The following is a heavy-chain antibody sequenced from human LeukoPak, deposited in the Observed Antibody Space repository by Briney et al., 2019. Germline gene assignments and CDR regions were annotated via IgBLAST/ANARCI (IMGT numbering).Heavy chain of an antibody. CDR3: AKGAAIDH. CDR1: GFDFNNYA. Sequence: PGGSLRLSCAASGFDFNNYAMSWVRQGPGKRLKWVSAMSGSGYHTYYADSDKTYYADSVKGRFTISRDKSKSTVYLHMNNLRLEDTAIYYCAKGAAIDHWGQGTLVTVSS. J-gene: IGHJ4*02. V-gene: IGHV3-23*01. CDR2: MSGSGYHTYYADSDKT.